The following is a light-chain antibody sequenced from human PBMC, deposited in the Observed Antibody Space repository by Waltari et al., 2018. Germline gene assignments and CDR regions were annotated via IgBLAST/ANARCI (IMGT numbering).Light chain of an antibody. CDR2: YDD. J-gene: IGLJ2*01. CDR3: SVWDDSLNGQV. Sequence: QSVLTQPPSVSEAPRQRVTLSCSGSPSNIPNNADNWYQPLPGKAPKLLIYYDDLRPSGVSDRFSASKSGTSASLAISGLQSEDEADYYCSVWDDSLNGQVFGGGTKLTVL. CDR1: PSNIPNNA. V-gene: IGLV1-36*01.